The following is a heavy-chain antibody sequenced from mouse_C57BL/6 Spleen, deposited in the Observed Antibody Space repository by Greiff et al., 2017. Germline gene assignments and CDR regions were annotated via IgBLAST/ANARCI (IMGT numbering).Heavy chain of an antibody. D-gene: IGHD1-1*01. CDR1: GFSLTSYG. V-gene: IGHV2-2*01. CDR3: ARKDYGGSSLDY. J-gene: IGHJ2*01. CDR2: IWSGGST. Sequence: QVQLQQSGPGLVQPSQSLSITCTASGFSLTSYGVHWVRQSPGKGLEWLGVIWSGGSTDYNAAFISRLSISKDNSKSPVFFKMNSRQADDTAIYYCARKDYGGSSLDYWGQGTTLTVSS.